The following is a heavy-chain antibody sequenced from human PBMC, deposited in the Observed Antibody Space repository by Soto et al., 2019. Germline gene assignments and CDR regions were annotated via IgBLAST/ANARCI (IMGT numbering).Heavy chain of an antibody. CDR1: GGSFIGYY. CDR3: ARGRVGKSAPGNYYYYMDV. D-gene: IGHD1-26*01. CDR2: INHSGST. Sequence: QVQLQQWGAGLLKPSETLSLTCAVYGGSFIGYYWSWIRQPPGKGLEWIGEINHSGSTNYNPSLKSRVTISVDTSKNQFSLKLSSVTAADTAVYYCARGRVGKSAPGNYYYYMDVWGKGTTVTVSS. V-gene: IGHV4-34*01. J-gene: IGHJ6*03.